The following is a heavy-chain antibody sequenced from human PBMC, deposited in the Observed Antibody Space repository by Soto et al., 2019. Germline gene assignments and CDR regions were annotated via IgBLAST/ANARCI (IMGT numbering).Heavy chain of an antibody. CDR1: GYSFTSYW. CDR2: IYPGDSDT. CDR3: ARRLSTGWFFDF. D-gene: IGHD6-19*01. Sequence: GESLKSACNGSGYSFTSYWIGWVRQMPGKGLEWMGIIYPGDSDTRYSPSFQGQVAFSADKSISTAYLQWSGLKASDTAIYYCARRLSTGWFFDFWGQGTLVTVSS. J-gene: IGHJ4*02. V-gene: IGHV5-51*01.